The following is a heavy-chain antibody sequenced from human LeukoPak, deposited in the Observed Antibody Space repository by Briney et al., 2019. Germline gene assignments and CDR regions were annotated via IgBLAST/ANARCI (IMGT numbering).Heavy chain of an antibody. CDR1: GGSISSGDYY. V-gene: IGHV4-30-4*01. J-gene: IGHJ2*01. Sequence: SQTLSLTCTVSGGSISSGDYYWSWIRQPPGKGLEWIGYIYYSGSTYYNPSLKSRVTISVDTSKNQFSLKLSSVTAADTAVYYCARLVVVVPAAMSGYFDLWGRGTLVTVSS. CDR3: ARLVVVVPAAMSGYFDL. CDR2: IYYSGST. D-gene: IGHD2-2*01.